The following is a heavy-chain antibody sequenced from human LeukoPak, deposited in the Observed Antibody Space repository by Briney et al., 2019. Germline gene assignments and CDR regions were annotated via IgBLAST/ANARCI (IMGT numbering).Heavy chain of an antibody. CDR1: GGSISSGGYY. V-gene: IGHV4-31*03. CDR3: AREVAAGSCRGFDY. J-gene: IGHJ4*01. Sequence: SETLSLTCTVSGGSISSGGYYWSWIRQHPGKGLEWIGYIYYSGSTYYNPSLKSRVTISVDTSKNQYSLKVNYVTAADTATYYCAREVAAGSCRGFDYWGQGTLVTVSS. D-gene: IGHD6-19*01. CDR2: IYYSGST.